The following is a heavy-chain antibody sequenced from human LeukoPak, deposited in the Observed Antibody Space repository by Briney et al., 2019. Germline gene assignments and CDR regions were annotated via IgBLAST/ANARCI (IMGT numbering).Heavy chain of an antibody. CDR2: IIPIFGTA. D-gene: IGHD3-10*01. Sequence: GASVKVSCKASGGTFSSYAISWVRQAPGQGLEWMGRIIPIFGTANYAQKLQGRVTITTDESTSTAYMELSSLRSEDTAVYYCARDNYYGSGSYDYWGQGTLVTVSS. CDR1: GGTFSSYA. J-gene: IGHJ4*02. CDR3: ARDNYYGSGSYDY. V-gene: IGHV1-69*05.